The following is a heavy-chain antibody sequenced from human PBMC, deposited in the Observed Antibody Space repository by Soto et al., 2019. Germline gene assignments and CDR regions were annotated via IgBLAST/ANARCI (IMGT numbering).Heavy chain of an antibody. J-gene: IGHJ3*02. D-gene: IGHD3-22*01. CDR2: IIPIFGTA. V-gene: IGHV1-69*13. CDR1: GGTFSSYA. Sequence: WASVKVSCKASGGTFSSYAISWVRQAPGQGLEWMGGIIPIFGTANYAQKFQGRVTITADESTSTAYMELSSLRSEDTAVYYCASAPALVDSSGYYRRPRDAFDICGQGTMVTVSS. CDR3: ASAPALVDSSGYYRRPRDAFDI.